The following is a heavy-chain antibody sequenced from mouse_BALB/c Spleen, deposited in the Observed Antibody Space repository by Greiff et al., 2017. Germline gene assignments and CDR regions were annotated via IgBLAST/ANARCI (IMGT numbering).Heavy chain of an antibody. V-gene: IGHV1S29*02. J-gene: IGHJ3*01. CDR2: IYPYNGGT. D-gene: IGHD2-4*01. CDR1: GYTFTDYN. CDR3: ARGGDYDAFAY. Sequence: EVQLVESGPELVKPGASVKISCKASGYTFTDYNMHWVKQSHGKSLEWIGYIYPYNGGTGYNQKFKSKATLTVDNSSSTAYMELRSLTSEDSAVYYCARGGDYDAFAYWGQGTLVTVSA.